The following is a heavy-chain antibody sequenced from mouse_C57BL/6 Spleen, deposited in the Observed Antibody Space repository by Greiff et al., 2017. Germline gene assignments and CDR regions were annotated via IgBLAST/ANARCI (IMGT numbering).Heavy chain of an antibody. J-gene: IGHJ3*01. Sequence: EVQLQQSGPELVKPGASVKISCKASGYSFTDYNMNWVKQSHGQSLEWIGVINPNYGTTSYNQKFKGKATLTVDQSSSTAYMQLNSLTSEDSAVXYSAREKDYYGNSYIARFAYWGQGTLSLSLQ. CDR2: INPNYGTT. D-gene: IGHD1-1*01. V-gene: IGHV1-39*01. CDR3: AREKDYYGNSYIARFAY. CDR1: GYSFTDYN.